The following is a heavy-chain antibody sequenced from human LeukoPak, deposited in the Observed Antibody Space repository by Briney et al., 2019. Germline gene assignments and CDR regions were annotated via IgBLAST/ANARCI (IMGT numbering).Heavy chain of an antibody. CDR1: GFTFSSYS. D-gene: IGHD1-26*01. CDR2: ISSTSTYI. J-gene: IGHJ6*04. V-gene: IGHV3-21*01. Sequence: GGSLRVSCAASGFTFSSYSMNWVRQAPGKGLEWVSSISSTSTYIYYADSVKGRFTISRDNAKNSLYLQMNSLRAEDTAVYYCACLVGATQDVWGKGTPVIVSS. CDR3: ACLVGATQDV.